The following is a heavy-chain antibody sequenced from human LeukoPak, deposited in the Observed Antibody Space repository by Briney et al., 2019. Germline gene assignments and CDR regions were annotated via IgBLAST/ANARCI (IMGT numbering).Heavy chain of an antibody. CDR3: ARGTYYYGSGSPIDLDY. V-gene: IGHV4-39*07. CDR1: GGSISSSSYY. Sequence: PSETLSLICTVSGGSISSSSYYWGWIRQPPGKGLEWIGSIYYSGSTYYNPSLKSRVTISVDTSKNQFSLKLSSVTAADTAVYYCARGTYYYGSGSPIDLDYWGQGTLVTVSS. CDR2: IYYSGST. D-gene: IGHD3-10*01. J-gene: IGHJ4*02.